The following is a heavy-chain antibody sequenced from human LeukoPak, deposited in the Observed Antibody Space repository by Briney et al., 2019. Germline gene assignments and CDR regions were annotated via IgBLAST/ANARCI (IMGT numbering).Heavy chain of an antibody. CDR3: AKRGVVIRGILVIGYHQEAYHYDF. J-gene: IGHJ4*02. CDR2: ISGSGGST. Sequence: GGSLRLSCAASGFTFSSYAMSWVRQAPGKGLEWVSAISGSGGSTYYADSVKGRFTISRDNSKNTLYLQMNSLRAEDTAVYFCAKRGVVIRGILVIGYHQEAYHYDFWGQGVLVTVSS. D-gene: IGHD3-10*01. V-gene: IGHV3-23*01. CDR1: GFTFSSYA.